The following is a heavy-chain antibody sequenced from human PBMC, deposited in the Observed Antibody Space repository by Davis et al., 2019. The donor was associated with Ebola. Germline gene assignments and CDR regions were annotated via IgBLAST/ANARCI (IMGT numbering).Heavy chain of an antibody. CDR2: INPRGGST. J-gene: IGHJ4*02. Sequence: ASVKVSCKASGYTFTSYFIHWVRQAPGQGLEWMGIINPRGGSTGYGQKFQGRVTMTSDTSTSTVYMELSSLRSEDTAMYYCASMFRGVINYWGQGTLVTVSS. CDR1: GYTFTSYF. D-gene: IGHD3-10*01. CDR3: ASMFRGVINY. V-gene: IGHV1-46*01.